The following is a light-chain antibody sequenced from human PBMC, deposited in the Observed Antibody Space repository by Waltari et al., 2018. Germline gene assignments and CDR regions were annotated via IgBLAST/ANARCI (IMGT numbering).Light chain of an antibody. CDR1: SGHSNNI. V-gene: IGLV4-69*01. J-gene: IGLJ3*02. Sequence: QLVLTPSPSASASLGASVKLTSTLDSGHSNNIVAWLQRRPEKGPRYLMKVNSDGSHTKGDDIPDRFSGSSSGPERYLTISSLQSEDEADYYCQTGGHGTWVFGGGTKLTVV. CDR2: VNSDGSH. CDR3: QTGGHGTWV.